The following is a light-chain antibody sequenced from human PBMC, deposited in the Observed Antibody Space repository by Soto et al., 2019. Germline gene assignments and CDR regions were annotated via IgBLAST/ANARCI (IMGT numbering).Light chain of an antibody. CDR2: DTT. Sequence: AVVTQEPSLTVSPGGTVTLTCGSSTGAVTNGHYPYWFQQKPGQAPRTLIYDTTNRHSWTPARFSGSLLGGKAALTLSSAQPEDEAEYYCLLSYNGPYVFGTGTKVTVL. J-gene: IGLJ1*01. V-gene: IGLV7-46*01. CDR3: LLSYNGPYV. CDR1: TGAVTNGHY.